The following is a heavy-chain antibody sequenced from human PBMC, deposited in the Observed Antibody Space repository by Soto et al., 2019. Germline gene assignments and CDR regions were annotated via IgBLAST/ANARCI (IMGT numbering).Heavy chain of an antibody. D-gene: IGHD2-21*02. CDR1: GYTFTSYY. CDR2: INPSGGST. Sequence: ASVKVSCKASGYTFTSYYMHWVRQAPGQGLEWVGIINPSGGSTSYAQKFQGRVTMTRDTSTSTVYMELSSLRSEDTAVYYCARGKEVVVTAIVYYYGMDVWGQGTTVTVSS. CDR3: ARGKEVVVTAIVYYYGMDV. J-gene: IGHJ6*02. V-gene: IGHV1-46*01.